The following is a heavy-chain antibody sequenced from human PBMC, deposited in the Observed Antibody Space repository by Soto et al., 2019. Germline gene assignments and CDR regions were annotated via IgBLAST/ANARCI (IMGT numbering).Heavy chain of an antibody. CDR1: VGSISSCDNY. J-gene: IGHJ5*02. CDR2: IYYSGST. CDR3: ARGRWLASAGIALDP. Sequence: NLSLTCTVTVGSISSCDNYWGWIRQPSGKGLEWIGYIYYSGSTYYNPSLKSRVAISVDRSKNQFSLKLSSVTAADTAVYYCARGRWLASAGIALDPWGQGTLVTVS. D-gene: IGHD6-13*01. V-gene: IGHV4-30-4*01.